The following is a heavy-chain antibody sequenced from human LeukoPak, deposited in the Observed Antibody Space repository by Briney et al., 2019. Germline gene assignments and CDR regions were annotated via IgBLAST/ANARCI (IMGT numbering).Heavy chain of an antibody. Sequence: GRSLRLSCAASGCTFSSYGMHWVRQAPGKGLEAVAVIWYDGSNKYYADSVKGRFTISRDNSKNTLYLQMNSLRAEDTAVYYCARDHVDYYDSSGLPGYWGQGTLVTVSS. V-gene: IGHV3-33*01. CDR3: ARDHVDYYDSSGLPGY. CDR2: IWYDGSNK. J-gene: IGHJ4*02. D-gene: IGHD3-22*01. CDR1: GCTFSSYG.